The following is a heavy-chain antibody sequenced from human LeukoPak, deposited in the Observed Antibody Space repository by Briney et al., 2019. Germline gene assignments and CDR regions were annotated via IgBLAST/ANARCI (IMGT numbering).Heavy chain of an antibody. D-gene: IGHD6-19*01. CDR3: ARDGPRLAGTQRADY. V-gene: IGHV3-7*01. CDR2: IKTDGSQI. CDR1: GFTFSSYW. Sequence: PGGSLRLSCVASGFTFSSYWMTWVRQAPGKGLEWVANIKTDGSQIYYVDSVKGRFTISRDNAKNSLYLQMNSLRAEDTAVYYCARDGPRLAGTQRADYWGQGTLVTVSS. J-gene: IGHJ4*02.